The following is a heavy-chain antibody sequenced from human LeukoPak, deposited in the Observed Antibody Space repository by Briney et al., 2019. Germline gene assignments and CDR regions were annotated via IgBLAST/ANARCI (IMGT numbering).Heavy chain of an antibody. V-gene: IGHV1-69-2*01. J-gene: IGHJ5*02. CDR2: VYTQDGVT. D-gene: IGHD3-3*01. Sequence: ASVKVSCKGSGDTLTHYYIHWVRQAPGKGLERIGHVYTQDGVTIYAEKFQGRVTITADTSTDTADVELSSLGSEGTAVYYCATSKFPLSYDFWRRWFDPWGQGTLVTVSS. CDR1: GDTLTHYY. CDR3: ATSKFPLSYDFWRRWFDP.